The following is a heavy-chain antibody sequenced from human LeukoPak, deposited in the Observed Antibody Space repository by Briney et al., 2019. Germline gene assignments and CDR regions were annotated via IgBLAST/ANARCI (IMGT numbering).Heavy chain of an antibody. CDR3: ARDHPLWFGELLSFYFDY. CDR1: GFTFSSYA. CDR2: ISYDGSNK. V-gene: IGHV3-30-3*01. D-gene: IGHD3-10*01. Sequence: PGRSLRLSCAASGFTFSSYAMHWVRQAPGKGLEWVAVISYDGSNKYYADSVKGRFTISRDNSKNTLYLQMNSLRAEDTAVYYCARDHPLWFGELLSFYFDYWGQGTLVTVSS. J-gene: IGHJ4*02.